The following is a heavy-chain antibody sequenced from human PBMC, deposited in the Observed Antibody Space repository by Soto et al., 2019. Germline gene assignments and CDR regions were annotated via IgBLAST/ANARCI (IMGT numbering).Heavy chain of an antibody. D-gene: IGHD6-19*01. CDR2: ISDPVTGNT. V-gene: IGHV3-23*01. CDR1: GFTFRDYT. J-gene: IGHJ6*02. CDR3: ARDYSSGWNDAMDV. Sequence: GGSLRLSCAASGFTFRDYTLNWVRQAPGKGLEWVSTISDPVTGNTHYADSVKGRSTISRDDSRNTIYFQMDSLRAEDTAVYYCARDYSSGWNDAMDVWGQGTKVTVSS.